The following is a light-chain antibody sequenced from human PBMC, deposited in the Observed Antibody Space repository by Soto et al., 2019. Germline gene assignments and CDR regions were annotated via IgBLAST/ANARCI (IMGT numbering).Light chain of an antibody. CDR3: HQYAQGLS. J-gene: IGKJ4*01. V-gene: IGKV3-15*01. Sequence: EIVMTQSPATLSVSPGEGATLSCRTSESIRRDLAWYQQRPGQPPRLLIYAASTRATGIPARFSGSGSETEFTLTISSLQSEDFGVFYCHQYAQGLSFGGGTKVEIK. CDR1: ESIRRD. CDR2: AAS.